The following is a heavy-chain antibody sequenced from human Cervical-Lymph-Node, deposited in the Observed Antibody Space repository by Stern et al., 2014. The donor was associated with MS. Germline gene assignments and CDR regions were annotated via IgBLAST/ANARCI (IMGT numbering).Heavy chain of an antibody. Sequence: QVQLGQSGAEVKKPGASVKVSCKASGYTFTSYGISWVRQATGQGLEGMGWISAYNGNTNYAQKLHVRVTMTTATSTSTSYMELRSLRSDDTAVYYCARGLLGSENAFDIWCQGTMVTVSS. CDR3: ARGLLGSENAFDI. J-gene: IGHJ3*02. D-gene: IGHD2-15*01. CDR2: ISAYNGNT. V-gene: IGHV1-18*01. CDR1: GYTFTSYG.